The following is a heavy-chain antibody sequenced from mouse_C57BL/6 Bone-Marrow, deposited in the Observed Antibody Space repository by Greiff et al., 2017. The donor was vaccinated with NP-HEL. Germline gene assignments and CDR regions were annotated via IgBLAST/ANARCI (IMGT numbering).Heavy chain of an antibody. Sequence: QVQLQQSGPGLVQPSQSLSITCTVSGFSLTSYGVHWVRQPPGKGLEWLGVIWSGGSTDYNAAFIFRLSISQDNSKSQVFFKMNSLQADDTAIYYCAITYGSSYGYFDVWGTGTTVTVSS. D-gene: IGHD1-1*01. V-gene: IGHV2-4*01. CDR1: GFSLTSYG. CDR2: IWSGGST. J-gene: IGHJ1*03. CDR3: AITYGSSYGYFDV.